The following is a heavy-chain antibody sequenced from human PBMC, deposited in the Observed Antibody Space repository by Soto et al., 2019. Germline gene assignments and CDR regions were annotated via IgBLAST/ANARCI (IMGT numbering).Heavy chain of an antibody. CDR3: ARVVVVAALNWFDP. D-gene: IGHD2-15*01. J-gene: IGHJ5*02. CDR1: GGSISSSNW. Sequence: QVQLQESGPGLVKPSGTLSLTCAVSGGSISSSNWWRWGRQPPGKGLEWIGEIYHSGSTHYNPSLKSRVTISVDKSKFQFSLKLSSVTAADTAVYYWARVVVVAALNWFDPWGQGTLVTVSS. V-gene: IGHV4-4*02. CDR2: IYHSGST.